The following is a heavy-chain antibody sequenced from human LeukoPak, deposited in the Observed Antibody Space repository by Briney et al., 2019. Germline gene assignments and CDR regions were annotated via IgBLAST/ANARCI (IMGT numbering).Heavy chain of an antibody. CDR1: GFTFSSYF. Sequence: SGGSLILSCAASGFTFSSYFMSWVRQAPGKGLEWVSAVSGSGGSTYYADSVKGRFTISRDNSKNTLYLQMNSLRAEDTAVYYCASLYDSGIYYNFLDYWGQRTLVPVSS. D-gene: IGHD3-10*01. CDR2: VSGSGGST. J-gene: IGHJ4*02. CDR3: ASLYDSGIYYNFLDY. V-gene: IGHV3-23*01.